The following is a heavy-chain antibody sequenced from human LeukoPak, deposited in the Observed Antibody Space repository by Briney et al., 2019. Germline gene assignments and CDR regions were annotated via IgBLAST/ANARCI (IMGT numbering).Heavy chain of an antibody. CDR2: INPKNGDT. CDR3: ARDGYCGTTKCYGTWFDP. J-gene: IGHJ5*02. V-gene: IGHV1-2*02. CDR1: GYTFIGYY. D-gene: IGHD2-2*01. Sequence: ASVKVSCKASGYTFIGYYMHWVRQAPGQGLEWMGWINPKNGDTKYAQKFQDRVTMTRDTSTSTAYMELSSLRSDDTAKYYCARDGYCGTTKCYGTWFDPWGQGTLVTVSP.